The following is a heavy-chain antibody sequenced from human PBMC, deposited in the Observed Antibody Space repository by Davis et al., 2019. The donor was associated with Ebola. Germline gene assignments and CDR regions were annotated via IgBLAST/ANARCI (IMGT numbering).Heavy chain of an antibody. D-gene: IGHD2-2*01. J-gene: IGHJ6*03. CDR3: ARDPPNAMPLYYMDV. V-gene: IGHV3-11*04. Sequence: PGGSLRLSCEASGFTFSDYHMSWIRQAPGKGLEWVSYMSTTGGTIYYADSVKGRFIISRDNAKNSLYLQMNSLRVEDTAVYFCARDPPNAMPLYYMDVWGKGTTVTVSS. CDR2: MSTTGGTI. CDR1: GFTFSDYH.